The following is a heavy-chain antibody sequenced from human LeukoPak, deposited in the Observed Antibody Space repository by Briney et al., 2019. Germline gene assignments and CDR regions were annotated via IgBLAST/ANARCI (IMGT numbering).Heavy chain of an antibody. D-gene: IGHD3-10*01. CDR3: ARGPDIDYYGSGSYLWFDP. Sequence: ASVKVSFKASGYTFTGYYMHWVRQAPGQGLEWMGWINPNSGGTNYAQKFQGRVTMTRDTSISTAYMELSRLRSDDTAVYYCARGPDIDYYGSGSYLWFDPWGQGTLVTVSS. J-gene: IGHJ5*02. V-gene: IGHV1-2*02. CDR1: GYTFTGYY. CDR2: INPNSGGT.